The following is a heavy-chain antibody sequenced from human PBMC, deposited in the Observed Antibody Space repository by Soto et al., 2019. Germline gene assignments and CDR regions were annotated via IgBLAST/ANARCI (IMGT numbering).Heavy chain of an antibody. CDR1: GGTFTTYP. CDR2: IIPMFGTT. V-gene: IGHV1-69*01. CDR3: ARQFTDGDYQY. J-gene: IGHJ4*02. Sequence: QVQLVQSGAEVKKPGSSVKVSCKASGGTFTTYPINWVRQAPGQGLEWMGGIIPMFGTTNYAQTFQGRVTITADESTSTAYMELGSRRSEATAMYCCARQFTDGDYQYWGQGTLVTVSS. D-gene: IGHD4-17*01.